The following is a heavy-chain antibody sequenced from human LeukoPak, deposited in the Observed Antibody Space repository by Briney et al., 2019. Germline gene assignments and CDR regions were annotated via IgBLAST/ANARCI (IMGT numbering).Heavy chain of an antibody. CDR2: ISTSGST. CDR1: GDSISSYY. CDR3: ARDGGYSSHDY. J-gene: IGHJ4*02. D-gene: IGHD6-19*01. Sequence: SETLSLTCAVSGDSISSYYWSWIRQPAGKGLEWIGRISTSGSTNYNPSLKSRVTMSVDTSKSQFSLKLSSVTAADTAVYYCARDGGYSSHDYWGQGTLVTVSS. V-gene: IGHV4-4*07.